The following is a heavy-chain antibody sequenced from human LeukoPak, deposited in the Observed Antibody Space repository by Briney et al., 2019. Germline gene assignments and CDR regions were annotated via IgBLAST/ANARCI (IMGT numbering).Heavy chain of an antibody. D-gene: IGHD1-26*01. CDR1: GFTFSGYG. Sequence: PGGSLRLSCAASGFTFSGYGMHWVRQAPGKGLEWVAFIRYDGSNKYYADSVKGRFTISRDNSKNTLYLQMNSLRAEDTAVYYCAKDGEVGATVYYYYYYMDVWGKGTTVTVSS. J-gene: IGHJ6*03. CDR3: AKDGEVGATVYYYYYYMDV. V-gene: IGHV3-30*02. CDR2: IRYDGSNK.